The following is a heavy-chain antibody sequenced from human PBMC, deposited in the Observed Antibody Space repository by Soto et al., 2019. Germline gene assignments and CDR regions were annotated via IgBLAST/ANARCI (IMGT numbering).Heavy chain of an antibody. J-gene: IGHJ5*02. Sequence: EVQLLESGGGLVQPGGSPRLSCAASGFTFSSYAMSWVRQAPGKGLEWVSAISGSGGSTYYADSVKGRFTISRDNSKNTLYLQMNSLRAEDTAVYYCAKDLFGVVVVAATQNWFDPWGQGTLVTVSS. CDR2: ISGSGGST. CDR1: GFTFSSYA. V-gene: IGHV3-23*01. D-gene: IGHD2-15*01. CDR3: AKDLFGVVVVAATQNWFDP.